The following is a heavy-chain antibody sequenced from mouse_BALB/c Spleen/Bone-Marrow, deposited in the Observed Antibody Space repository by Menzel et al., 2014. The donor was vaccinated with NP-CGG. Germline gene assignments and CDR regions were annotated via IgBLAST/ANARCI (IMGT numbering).Heavy chain of an antibody. CDR3: TRRGYYVMVY. CDR2: IDPSDSYT. J-gene: IGHJ4*01. CDR1: GYTFTSYW. Sequence: QVQLQPSGAELVKPGASVKMSCKASGYTFTSYWMHWVKQRPGQGLEWIGVIDPSDSYTSYNQKFKGKATLTVDTSSSTAYMQLSSLTSEDSAVYYCTRRGYYVMVYWVQRTSVTVSS. V-gene: IGHV1S127*01.